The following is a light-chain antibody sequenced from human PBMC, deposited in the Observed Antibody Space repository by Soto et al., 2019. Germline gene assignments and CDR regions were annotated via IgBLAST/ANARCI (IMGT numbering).Light chain of an antibody. J-gene: IGKJ1*01. CDR2: DAS. CDR1: QSISSW. V-gene: IGKV1-5*01. CDR3: QQYNSYPST. Sequence: DIQMTQSPSTLSASVGDRVTITCRASQSISSWLAWYQQKPGKAPKLLSYDASSLESGVPSRFSGSGSGTEFTLTISSLQPDDFATYYCQQYNSYPSTFGQGTKVEIK.